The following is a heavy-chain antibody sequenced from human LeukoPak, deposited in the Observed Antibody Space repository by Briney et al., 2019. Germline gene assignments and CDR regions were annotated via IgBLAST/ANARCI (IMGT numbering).Heavy chain of an antibody. CDR2: FDPEDGET. CDR3: ATGVGATDAFDI. Sequence: ASVKVSCKASGYTFTGYYMHWVRQAPGQGLEWMGGFDPEDGETIYAQKFQGRVTMTEDTSTDTAYMELSSLRSEDTAVYYCATGVGATDAFDIWGQGTMVTVSS. CDR1: GYTFTGYY. V-gene: IGHV1-24*01. D-gene: IGHD1-26*01. J-gene: IGHJ3*02.